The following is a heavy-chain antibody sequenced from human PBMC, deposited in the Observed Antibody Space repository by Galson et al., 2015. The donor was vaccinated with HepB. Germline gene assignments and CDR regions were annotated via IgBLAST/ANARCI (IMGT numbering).Heavy chain of an antibody. Sequence: TLSLTCTVSGGSISSGDYYWSWIRQPPGKGLEWIGYIYYSGSTYYNPSLKSRVTISVDTSKNQFSLKLSSVTAADTAVYYCAREGIAARQGGVDYWGQGTLVTVSS. CDR1: GGSISSGDYY. CDR3: AREGIAARQGGVDY. V-gene: IGHV4-30-4*01. J-gene: IGHJ4*02. CDR2: IYYSGST. D-gene: IGHD6-6*01.